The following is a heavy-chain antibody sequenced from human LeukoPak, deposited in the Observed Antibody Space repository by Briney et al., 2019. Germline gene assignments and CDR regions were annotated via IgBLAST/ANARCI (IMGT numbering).Heavy chain of an antibody. Sequence: GGSLRLSCAASGFSISTFEMNWVRQAPGKGLEWVSYISDSGSAIQHTDSVRGRFAISRDNAKNSLYLEMHSLRVEDTAVYYCATKVAGTSHFSYWGQGTLVTVSS. V-gene: IGHV3-48*03. J-gene: IGHJ4*02. CDR1: GFSISTFE. CDR3: ATKVAGTSHFSY. CDR2: ISDSGSAI. D-gene: IGHD6-19*01.